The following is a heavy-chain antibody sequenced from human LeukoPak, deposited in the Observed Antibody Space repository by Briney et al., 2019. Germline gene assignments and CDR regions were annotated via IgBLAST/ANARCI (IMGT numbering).Heavy chain of an antibody. CDR2: IYYSGST. Sequence: SQTLSLTCTVSGGSISSGGYYWSWIRQHPGKGLEWIGYIYYSGSTYYNPSLKSRVTISVDTSKNQFSPKLSSVTAADTAVYYCARARLGQLVRWFDPWGQGTLVTVSS. CDR3: ARARLGQLVRWFDP. D-gene: IGHD6-6*01. CDR1: GGSISSGGYY. V-gene: IGHV4-31*03. J-gene: IGHJ5*02.